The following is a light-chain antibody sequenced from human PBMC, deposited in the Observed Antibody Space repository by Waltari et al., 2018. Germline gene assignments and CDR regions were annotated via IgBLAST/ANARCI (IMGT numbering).Light chain of an antibody. Sequence: DIQLTQSPSSLSASAGHRITIACRARQDIGDSLAWYQQKPGKAPRLLIYAASTLHSGVPSRFSGSASGTDFTLTISSLQPEDVATYYCQKYNRAPRTFGQGTYVEIK. CDR3: QKYNRAPRT. V-gene: IGKV1-27*01. J-gene: IGKJ1*01. CDR1: QDIGDS. CDR2: AAS.